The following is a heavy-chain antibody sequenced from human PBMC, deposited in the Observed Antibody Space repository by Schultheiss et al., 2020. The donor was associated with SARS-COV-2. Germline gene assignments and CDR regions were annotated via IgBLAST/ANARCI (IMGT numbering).Heavy chain of an antibody. CDR1: GFTFSSYS. Sequence: GESLKISCAASGFTFSSYSMNWVLQAPGKGLEWVSSISSSSSYIYYADSVKGRFTISRDNAKNSLYLQMNSLRAEDTAVYYCARDPPVVVVGDGFDPWGQGTLVTVSS. J-gene: IGHJ5*02. CDR3: ARDPPVVVVGDGFDP. CDR2: ISSSSSYI. V-gene: IGHV3-21*01. D-gene: IGHD2-15*01.